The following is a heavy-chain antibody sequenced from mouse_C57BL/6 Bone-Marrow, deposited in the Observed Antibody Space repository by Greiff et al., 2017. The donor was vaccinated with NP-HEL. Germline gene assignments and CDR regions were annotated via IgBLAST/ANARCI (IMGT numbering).Heavy chain of an antibody. Sequence: QVQLQQSGAELVRPGTSVTLSCKASGYTFTSYWMHWVKQRPGQGLEWIGVIDPSDSYPYYTQKFKGKATLTVDTSSRTAYMQLSSLTSEDAAVYYCARGTGTRYFDYWGQGTTLTVSS. CDR1: GYTFTSYW. CDR2: IDPSDSYP. CDR3: ARGTGTRYFDY. V-gene: IGHV1-59*01. D-gene: IGHD4-1*01. J-gene: IGHJ2*01.